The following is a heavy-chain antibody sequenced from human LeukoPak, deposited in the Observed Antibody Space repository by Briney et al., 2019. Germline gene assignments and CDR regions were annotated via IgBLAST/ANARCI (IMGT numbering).Heavy chain of an antibody. CDR1: GFTVSSNY. J-gene: IGHJ4*02. CDR2: IYSGGGT. CDR3: ARGYDFWSGYSTRYFDY. D-gene: IGHD3-3*01. Sequence: GRSLRLSCAASGFTVSSNYMSWVRQAPGKGLEWVSIIYSGGGTSYADSVKGRFTISRDNSKNTLYLQMNSLRAEDTAVYYCARGYDFWSGYSTRYFDYWGQGTLVTVSS. V-gene: IGHV3-53*01.